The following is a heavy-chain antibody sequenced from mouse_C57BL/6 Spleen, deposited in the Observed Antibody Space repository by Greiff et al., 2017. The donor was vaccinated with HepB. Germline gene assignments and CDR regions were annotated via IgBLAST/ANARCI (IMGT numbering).Heavy chain of an antibody. CDR1: GFSFNTYA. Sequence: EVKLVESGGGLVQPKGSLKLSCAASGFSFNTYAMNWVRQAPGKGLEWVARIRSKSNNYATYYADSVKDRFIISRDDSESMLYLQMNNLKTEDTAMYYCVRQGYYAMDYWGQGTSVTVSS. CDR2: IRSKSNNYAT. CDR3: VRQGYYAMDY. J-gene: IGHJ4*01. V-gene: IGHV10-1*01.